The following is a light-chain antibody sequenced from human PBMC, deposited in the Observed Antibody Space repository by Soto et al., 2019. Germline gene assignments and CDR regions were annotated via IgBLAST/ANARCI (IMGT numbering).Light chain of an antibody. CDR1: QSVSSY. J-gene: IGKJ4*01. Sequence: EIVLTQSPATLSLSPGERATLSCRASQSVSSYLAWYQQKPGQAPRLLIYGVSTRANGVPARFSGSGSGTVFTLTISSLQSEDFAVYYCQQYNNWPLTFGGGTKVDI. V-gene: IGKV3-15*01. CDR3: QQYNNWPLT. CDR2: GVS.